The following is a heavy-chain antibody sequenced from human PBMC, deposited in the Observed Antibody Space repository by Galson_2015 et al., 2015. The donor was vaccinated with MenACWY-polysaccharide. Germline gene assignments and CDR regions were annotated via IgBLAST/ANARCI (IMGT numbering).Heavy chain of an antibody. J-gene: IGHJ5*02. CDR2: MSYSGFT. V-gene: IGHV4-61*05. CDR3: ARIETGGGSFGWFGP. CDR1: GDSISISNYY. D-gene: IGHD3-16*01. Sequence: ETLSLTCAVSGDSISISNYYWAWVRQPPGKGLEWIGYMSYSGFTKYNPSLWSRVSTSVDTSKNQFSLRLYSVTGADTAVYYCARIETGGGSFGWFGPWGQGTLVTVSS.